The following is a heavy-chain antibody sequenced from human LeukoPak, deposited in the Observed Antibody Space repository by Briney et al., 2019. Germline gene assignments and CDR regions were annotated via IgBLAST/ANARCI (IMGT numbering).Heavy chain of an antibody. Sequence: ASVKVSCKASGYTFTGYYMHWLRQAPGQGLEWMGGINPNSGGTNYAQKFQGRVTMTRDTSISTAYMELSRLRSDDTAVYYCAREGGTYYYGSGSYYKSSPYDYWGQGTLVTVSS. CDR3: AREGGTYYYGSGSYYKSSPYDY. J-gene: IGHJ4*02. V-gene: IGHV1-2*02. CDR2: INPNSGGT. D-gene: IGHD3-10*01. CDR1: GYTFTGYY.